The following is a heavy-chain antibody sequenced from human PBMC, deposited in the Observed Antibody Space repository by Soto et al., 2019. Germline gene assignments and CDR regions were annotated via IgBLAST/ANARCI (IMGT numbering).Heavy chain of an antibody. D-gene: IGHD6-13*01. CDR1: GFTFSNYV. CDR2: ISYDGSNK. Sequence: QVQLVESGGGVVQPGRSLRLSCAAYGFTFSNYVMHWVRQAPGKGLEWVAVISYDGSNKYYADSVKGRFTISRDNSKNPLYLQMSSLRPEYTAIYYCAKRIAVAVIYYYGMALWGQGTTVTVSS. CDR3: AKRIAVAVIYYYGMAL. V-gene: IGHV3-30*18. J-gene: IGHJ6*01.